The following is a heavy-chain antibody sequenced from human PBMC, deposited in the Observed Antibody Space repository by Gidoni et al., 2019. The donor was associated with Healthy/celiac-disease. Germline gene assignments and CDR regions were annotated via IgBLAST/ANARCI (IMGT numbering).Heavy chain of an antibody. V-gene: IGHV1-69*02. CDR1: GGTFISYT. Sequence: QVQLVQSGAEVTKPGSSVKVSCKASGGTFISYTISWVRQAPGQGLEWMGRIIPILGIANYAQKFQGRVTITADKSTSTAYMELSSLRSEDTAVYYCVITYYYDSSGYYYFDYWGQGTLVTVSS. CDR3: VITYYYDSSGYYYFDY. D-gene: IGHD3-22*01. CDR2: IIPILGIA. J-gene: IGHJ4*02.